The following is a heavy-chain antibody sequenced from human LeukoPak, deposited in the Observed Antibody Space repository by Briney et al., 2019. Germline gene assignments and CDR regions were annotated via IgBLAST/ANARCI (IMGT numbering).Heavy chain of an antibody. CDR1: GFTFSSYG. J-gene: IGHJ4*02. D-gene: IGHD3-22*01. CDR3: AKEPFAYDSSGYTDY. V-gene: IGHV3-30*18. CDR2: ISYDGSNK. Sequence: GGSLRLSCAASGFTFSSYGMHWVRQAPGKGLEWVAVISYDGSNKYYADSVKGRFTISRDNSKNTLYLQMNSLRAEDTAVYYCAKEPFAYDSSGYTDYWGQGTLVTVPS.